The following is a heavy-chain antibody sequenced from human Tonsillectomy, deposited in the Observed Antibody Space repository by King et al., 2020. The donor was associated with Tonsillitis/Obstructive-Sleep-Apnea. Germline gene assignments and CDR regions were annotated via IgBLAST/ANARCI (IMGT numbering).Heavy chain of an antibody. J-gene: IGHJ4*02. D-gene: IGHD6-6*01. V-gene: IGHV3-43*02. CDR2: ISGDGGST. Sequence: QLVQSGGGVVQPGGSLRLSCAASGFTFDDYAMHWVRQAPGKGLEWVSLISGDGGSTYYADSVKGRFTISRDNSKNSLYLQMNSLRTEDTALYYCVKDMGASSAFDYWGQGTLVTVSS. CDR3: VKDMGASSAFDY. CDR1: GFTFDDYA.